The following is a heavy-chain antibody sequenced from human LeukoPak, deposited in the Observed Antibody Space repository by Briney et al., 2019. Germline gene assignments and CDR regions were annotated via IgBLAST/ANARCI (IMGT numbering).Heavy chain of an antibody. J-gene: IGHJ4*02. CDR1: GGSISSYY. D-gene: IGHD5-24*01. CDR2: IYYSGST. CDR3: ESLRDGYKVLDY. Sequence: SETLSLTCTVSGGSISSYYWSWIRQPPGQGLEWIGYIYYSGSTNYNPSLTRRVTISVDTSKNQFSLKLSSVTVADTAVYYCESLRDGYKVLDYWGQGTLVTVSS. V-gene: IGHV4-59*01.